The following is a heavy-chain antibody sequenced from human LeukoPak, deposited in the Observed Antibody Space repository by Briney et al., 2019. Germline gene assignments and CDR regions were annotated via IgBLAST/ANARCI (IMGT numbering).Heavy chain of an antibody. D-gene: IGHD2-21*02. CDR1: GYTFTSYG. V-gene: IGHV1-18*01. J-gene: IGHJ6*03. Sequence: GASVKVSCKASGYTFTSYGISWVRQAPGQGLEWMGWISAYNGNTNYAQKLQGRVTMTTDTSTSTAYMELRSLRSDDTAVYYCAREVAVVTGKESYYYYYMDVWGKGTTVTVSS. CDR2: ISAYNGNT. CDR3: AREVAVVTGKESYYYYYMDV.